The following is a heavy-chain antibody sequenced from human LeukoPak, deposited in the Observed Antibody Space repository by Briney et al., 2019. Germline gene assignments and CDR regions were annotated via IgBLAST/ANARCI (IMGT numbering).Heavy chain of an antibody. CDR2: INQDGGEI. D-gene: IGHD3-10*01. J-gene: IGHJ5*02. Sequence: PGGSLRLSCAASGFTFSSSWMTWVRQAPGKGLEWVASINQDGGEIHYVDSVKGRFTISRDNAKNLLYLQMNSLTAEDTAVHYCVRAHHPGGWFDPWGQGTLVTVSS. V-gene: IGHV3-7*04. CDR3: VRAHHPGGWFDP. CDR1: GFTFSSSW.